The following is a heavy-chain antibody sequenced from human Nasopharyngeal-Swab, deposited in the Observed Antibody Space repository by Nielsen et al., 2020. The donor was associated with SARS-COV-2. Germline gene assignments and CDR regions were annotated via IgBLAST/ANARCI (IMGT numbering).Heavy chain of an antibody. J-gene: IGHJ4*02. CDR2: INTNTGNL. D-gene: IGHD3-22*01. V-gene: IGHV7-4-1*02. CDR3: ARGIYDSSGYYSIGDYFDY. CDR1: GYTFTSYA. Sequence: ASVKVSCKASGYTFTSYAMNWVRQAPGQGLEWMGWINTNTGNLTYAQGFTGRFVFSLDTSVSTAYLQISSLKAEDTAVYYCARGIYDSSGYYSIGDYFDYWGQGTLVTVSS.